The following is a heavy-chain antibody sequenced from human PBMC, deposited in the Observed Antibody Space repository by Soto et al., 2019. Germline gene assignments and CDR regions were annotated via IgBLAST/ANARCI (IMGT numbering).Heavy chain of an antibody. V-gene: IGHV3-23*01. Sequence: EVQLLESGGGLVQFGGSLRLSCAASGFMFSSYAMTWVRQAPGKGLEWASVISGSGDNTYYADSVKGRFTISRDGSKDTLDLQMNSLRADDTAVYYCAKTFFSGSGSYRGWFDPWGQGTQVTVSS. CDR1: GFMFSSYA. D-gene: IGHD3-10*01. CDR3: AKTFFSGSGSYRGWFDP. CDR2: ISGSGDNT. J-gene: IGHJ5*02.